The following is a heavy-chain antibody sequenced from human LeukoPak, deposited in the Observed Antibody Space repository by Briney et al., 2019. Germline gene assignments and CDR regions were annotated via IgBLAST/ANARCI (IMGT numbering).Heavy chain of an antibody. CDR3: AREGLRGYYYYYMDV. Sequence: GASVKVSCKASGYTFTSYYMHWVRQAPGQGLEWMGIINPSGGSTSYAQKFQGRVTMTRDMSTSTVYMELSSLRSEDTAVYYCAREGLRGYYYYYMDVWGKGTTVTVSS. V-gene: IGHV1-46*01. D-gene: IGHD3-16*01. CDR1: GYTFTSYY. CDR2: INPSGGST. J-gene: IGHJ6*03.